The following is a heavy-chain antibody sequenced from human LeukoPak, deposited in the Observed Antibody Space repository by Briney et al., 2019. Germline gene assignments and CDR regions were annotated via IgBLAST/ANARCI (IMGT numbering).Heavy chain of an antibody. CDR1: GFTFSDYQ. CDR2: ISSSGSTI. CDR3: ASRPPRGSTWFYFDY. D-gene: IGHD6-13*01. Sequence: PGGSLRLSCAASGFTFSDYQMNWIRQAPGKGLEWVSYISSSGSTIYYADSAKGRFAISRDIAKNSLYLQMNSLRADDTAVYYCASRPPRGSTWFYFDYWGQGALVTVSS. J-gene: IGHJ4*02. V-gene: IGHV3-11*04.